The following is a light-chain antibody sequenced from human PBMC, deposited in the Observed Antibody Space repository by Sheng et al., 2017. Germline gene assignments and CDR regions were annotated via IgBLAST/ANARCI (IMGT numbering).Light chain of an antibody. J-gene: IGKJ4*01. CDR2: ETS. Sequence: EIVLTQSPATLSLSPGESATLSCRASQSVSGFLAWYQQKPGQAPRLLIYETSNRATGIPAKFSGSGSGTDFTLTISSLEPEDFAVYYCQQRIDWPLTFGGGPRWRSN. V-gene: IGKV3-11*01. CDR1: QSVSGF. CDR3: QQRIDWPLT.